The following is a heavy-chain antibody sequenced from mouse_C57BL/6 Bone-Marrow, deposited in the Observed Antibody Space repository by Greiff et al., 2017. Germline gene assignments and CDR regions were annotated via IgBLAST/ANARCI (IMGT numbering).Heavy chain of an antibody. Sequence: QVQLQQPGAELVKPGASVKLSCKASGYTFTSYWMHWVKQRPGQGLEWIGMIHPNSGSTNYNEKFKSKATLTVDKSSSTAYMQLSSLTAEDSAVYYFARSFTTVVSHGDYFDYWGQGTTLTVSS. D-gene: IGHD1-1*01. V-gene: IGHV1-64*01. CDR2: IHPNSGST. CDR3: ARSFTTVVSHGDYFDY. J-gene: IGHJ2*01. CDR1: GYTFTSYW.